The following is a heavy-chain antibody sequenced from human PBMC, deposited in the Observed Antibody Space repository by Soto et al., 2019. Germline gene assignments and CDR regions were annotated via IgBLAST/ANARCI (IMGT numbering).Heavy chain of an antibody. CDR3: ARDLYSSGWREYYYYYGMDV. CDR2: IYSGGST. J-gene: IGHJ6*02. D-gene: IGHD6-19*01. V-gene: IGHV3-53*01. Sequence: GGSLRLSCAASGFTVSSNYMSWVRQAPGKGLEWVSVIYSGGSTYYADSVKGRFTIPRDNSKNTLYLQMNSLGAEDTAVYYCARDLYSSGWREYYYYYGMDVWGQGTTVTVSS. CDR1: GFTVSSNY.